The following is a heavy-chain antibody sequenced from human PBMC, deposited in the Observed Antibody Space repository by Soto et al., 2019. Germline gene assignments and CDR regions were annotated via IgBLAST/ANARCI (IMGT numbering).Heavy chain of an antibody. V-gene: IGHV1-18*01. J-gene: IGHJ5*02. Sequence: ASVKVSCKASGYTFTSYGINWVRQAPGQGLEWMGWISDYNGNTHYAQNLQGRVTMTTDTSTSTAYMELRSLRSDDTAVYYCARQAYSSGSGYGFWFDPWGQGTLVTVSS. CDR3: ARQAYSSGSGYGFWFDP. CDR1: GYTFTSYG. CDR2: ISDYNGNT. D-gene: IGHD3-10*01.